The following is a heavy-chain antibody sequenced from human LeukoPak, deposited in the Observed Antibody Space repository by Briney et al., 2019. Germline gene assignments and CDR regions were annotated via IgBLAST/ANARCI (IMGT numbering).Heavy chain of an antibody. V-gene: IGHV3-7*01. CDR1: GFTFGKYW. D-gene: IGHD3-22*01. Sequence: PGGSLRLSCVASGFTFGKYWMSWVRQAPGKGLEWVANIKLDGSEKNYVDSVKGRFTISRDNTKNSLYLQMNSLRAEDTAMYYCAREASYFDSSGYYYYYYYGMDVWGQGTTVTVSS. CDR3: AREASYFDSSGYYYYYYYGMDV. CDR2: IKLDGSEK. J-gene: IGHJ6*02.